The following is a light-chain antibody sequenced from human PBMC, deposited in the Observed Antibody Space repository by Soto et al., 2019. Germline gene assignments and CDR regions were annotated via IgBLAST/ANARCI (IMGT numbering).Light chain of an antibody. CDR3: LQTQSQRS. V-gene: IGKV1-39*01. J-gene: IGKJ1*01. CDR2: AAT. Sequence: DIKMTQSPSSLSAFVGDRVTISCRASQTISKYLNWYQQKLGEAPRLLIYAATTVHTGVPSRFNGSGFGTDFTLTISRLQPEDVATYYCLQTQSQRSFGQGTKIEIK. CDR1: QTISKY.